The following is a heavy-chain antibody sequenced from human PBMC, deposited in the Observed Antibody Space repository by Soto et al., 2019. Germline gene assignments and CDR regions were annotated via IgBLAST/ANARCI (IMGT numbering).Heavy chain of an antibody. V-gene: IGHV3-11*06. Sequence: GGSLRLSCAASGFTFSDYYMSWIRQAPGKGLEWVSYISSSSSYTNYADSVKGRFTISRDNAKNSLYLQMNSLRAEDTAVYYCARDRRPYGLTYGMDVWGQGTTVTVSS. J-gene: IGHJ6*02. CDR1: GFTFSDYY. D-gene: IGHD4-17*01. CDR2: ISSSSSYT. CDR3: ARDRRPYGLTYGMDV.